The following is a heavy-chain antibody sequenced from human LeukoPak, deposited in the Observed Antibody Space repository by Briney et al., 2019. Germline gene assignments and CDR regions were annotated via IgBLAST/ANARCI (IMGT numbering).Heavy chain of an antibody. D-gene: IGHD3-16*01. V-gene: IGHV3-30-3*01. J-gene: IGHJ4*02. CDR3: ARDFSWAFDY. CDR1: GFTFSAFN. CDR2: ISHHGDTA. Sequence: GGSLRLSCAASGFTFSAFNMHWVRQAPGKGLEWVAIISHHGDTAHYADSLKGRFTISRDNSKNTVDLQMSSLRVEDTAIYYCARDFSWAFDYWGQGTLVTVSS.